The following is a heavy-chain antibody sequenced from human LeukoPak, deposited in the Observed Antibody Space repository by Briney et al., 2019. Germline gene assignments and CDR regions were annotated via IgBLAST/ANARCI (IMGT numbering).Heavy chain of an antibody. J-gene: IGHJ3*02. CDR2: IKSKTDGGTT. CDR1: GFTFSNAW. Sequence: SGGSLRLSCAASGFTFSNAWMSWVRQAPGKGLEWVGRIKSKTDGGTTDYAAPVKGRFTISRDDSKNTLYLQMNSLKTEDTAVYYCTTDSATVLGGALDIWGQGTMVTVSS. D-gene: IGHD4-17*01. V-gene: IGHV3-15*01. CDR3: TTDSATVLGGALDI.